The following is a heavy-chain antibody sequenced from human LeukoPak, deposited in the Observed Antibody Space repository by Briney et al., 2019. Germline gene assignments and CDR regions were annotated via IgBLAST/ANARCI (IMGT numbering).Heavy chain of an antibody. J-gene: IGHJ6*03. CDR3: ARGQGYESYYYMDV. D-gene: IGHD2-2*01. CDR2: ISSSGSTI. CDR1: GFTFSSYE. Sequence: GGSLRLSCAASGFTFSSYEMNWVRQAPGKGLEWVSYISSSGSTIYYADSVKGRFTISRDNSNNTVYLQMNNLRPEDTAVFYCARGQGYESYYYMDVWGKGTTVSVSS. V-gene: IGHV3-48*03.